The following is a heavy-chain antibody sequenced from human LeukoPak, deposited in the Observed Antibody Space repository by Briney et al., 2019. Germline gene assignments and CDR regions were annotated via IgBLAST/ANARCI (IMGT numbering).Heavy chain of an antibody. V-gene: IGHV3-33*01. Sequence: TGGSLRLSGAASGFTFSSYGMHWVRQAPGKGLEWVAVIWYDGSNKYYADSVKGRFTISRDNSKTTLYLQMNSLRAEDTAVYYCASSDPGYSYALDYWGQGTLVTVSS. CDR1: GFTFSSYG. CDR2: IWYDGSNK. J-gene: IGHJ4*02. D-gene: IGHD5-18*01. CDR3: ASSDPGYSYALDY.